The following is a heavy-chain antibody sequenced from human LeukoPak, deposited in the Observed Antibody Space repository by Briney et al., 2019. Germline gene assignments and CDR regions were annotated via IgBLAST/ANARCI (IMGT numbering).Heavy chain of an antibody. CDR1: GGSITSSSYY. CDR3: ARQVYYHNRPAYDY. D-gene: IGHD1-14*01. V-gene: IGHV4-39*01. J-gene: IGHJ4*02. CDR2: IYYSGST. Sequence: SETLSLTCTVSGGSITSSSYYWGWIRQPPGKGLEWIGTIYYSGSTFSNPSFRSRVTVSVDTSKNQFSLKLTSVTAADTAVYYCARQVYYHNRPAYDYWGQGTLVTVSS.